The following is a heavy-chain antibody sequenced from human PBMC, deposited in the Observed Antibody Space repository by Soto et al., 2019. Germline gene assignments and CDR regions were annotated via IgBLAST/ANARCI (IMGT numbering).Heavy chain of an antibody. CDR2: MNPGSGDT. D-gene: IGHD3-10*01. V-gene: IGHV1-8*01. J-gene: IGHJ4*02. Sequence: ASVKVSCKASGYTFTNNDVTWVRQATGQGLEWMGWMNPGSGDTGYAQKFQGRVTMTRDTAIRTAYMEVSRLRSDDTAVYYCARGRASGSYYLLDYWGQGTLVTVSS. CDR1: GYTFTNND. CDR3: ARGRASGSYYLLDY.